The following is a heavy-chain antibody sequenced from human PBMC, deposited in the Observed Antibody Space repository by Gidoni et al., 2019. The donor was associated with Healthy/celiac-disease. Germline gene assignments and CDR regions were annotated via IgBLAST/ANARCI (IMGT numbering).Heavy chain of an antibody. J-gene: IGHJ5*02. D-gene: IGHD4-17*01. CDR3: ARDKSYGDYDVSGSNWFDP. Sequence: QVQLLQSGAEVKKPGSSVKVACKASGGTVSSYTTSWVRQAPGQGLEWRGRIIRILGIANYAQNFQGRVTITADQSTSTAYMELSSLRSEDTAVYYCARDKSYGDYDVSGSNWFDPWGQGTLVTVSS. CDR2: IIRILGIA. V-gene: IGHV1-69*08. CDR1: GGTVSSYT.